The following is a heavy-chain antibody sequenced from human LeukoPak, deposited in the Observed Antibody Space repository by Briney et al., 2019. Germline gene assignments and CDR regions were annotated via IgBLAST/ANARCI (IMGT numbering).Heavy chain of an antibody. J-gene: IGHJ3*02. CDR1: GGSISSISSNNYH. Sequence: SETLSLTCIVSGGSISSISSNNYHWGWIRQPPGKGLEWIGSIYYSGSTYYNPSLKSRVTISVDTSKNQFSLKLSSVTAADTAVYYCARPETTVGFDIWGQGTMVTVSS. CDR2: IYYSGST. D-gene: IGHD4-23*01. CDR3: ARPETTVGFDI. V-gene: IGHV4-39*01.